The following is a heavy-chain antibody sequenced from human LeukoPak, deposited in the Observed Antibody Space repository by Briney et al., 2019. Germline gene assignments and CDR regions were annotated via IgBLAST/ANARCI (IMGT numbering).Heavy chain of an antibody. CDR1: GYTFTGYY. CDR3: AREIWKTKINTTIGPNFDY. CDR2: INPNSGGT. Sequence: ASVKVSCKASGYTFTGYYMHWVRQAPGQGLEWMGWINPNSGGTNYAQKFQGRVTMTRDTSISTAYMELSRLRSDDTAVYYCAREIWKTKINTTIGPNFDYWGQGTLVTVSS. V-gene: IGHV1-2*02. D-gene: IGHD1-1*01. J-gene: IGHJ4*02.